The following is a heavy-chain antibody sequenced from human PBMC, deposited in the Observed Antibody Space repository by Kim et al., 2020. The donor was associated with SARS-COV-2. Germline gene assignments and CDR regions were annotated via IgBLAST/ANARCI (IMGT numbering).Heavy chain of an antibody. J-gene: IGHJ5*02. CDR1: GFTFSSYG. Sequence: GGSLRLSCAASGFTFSSYGMHWVRQAPGKGLEWVAVISYDGSNKYYADSVKGRFTISRDNSKNTLYLQMNSLRAEDTAVYYCAKDFMVIANPPEFDPWGQGTLVTVSS. CDR2: ISYDGSNK. CDR3: AKDFMVIANPPEFDP. V-gene: IGHV3-30*18. D-gene: IGHD2-21*01.